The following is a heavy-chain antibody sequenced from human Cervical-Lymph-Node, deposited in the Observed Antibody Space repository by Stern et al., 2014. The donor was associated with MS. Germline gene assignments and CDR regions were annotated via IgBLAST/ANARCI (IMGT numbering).Heavy chain of an antibody. CDR3: ATDGSGYCSGGSCSTNWFDP. D-gene: IGHD2-15*01. J-gene: IGHJ5*02. CDR2: FDPEDGET. CDR1: GYTLTELS. Sequence: VQLVQSGAEVKKPGASVKVSCKVSGYTLTELSMHWVRQAPGKGLEWMGGFDPEDGETIYAQKFQGRVTMTEDTSTDTAYMELSSLRSEDTAVYYCATDGSGYCSGGSCSTNWFDPWGQGTLVTVSS. V-gene: IGHV1-24*01.